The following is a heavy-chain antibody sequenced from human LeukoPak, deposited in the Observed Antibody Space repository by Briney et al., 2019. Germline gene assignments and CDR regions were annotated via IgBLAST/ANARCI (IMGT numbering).Heavy chain of an antibody. CDR1: GGSISSSGYY. CDR2: VFYSGSS. D-gene: IGHD1-26*01. V-gene: IGHV4-39*01. CDR3: ARHGLLAGATGRADYYFDY. J-gene: IGHJ4*02. Sequence: QLQLQESGPGLVKPSETLSLTCTVSGGSISSSGYYWGWIRQPPAKGLEWIGSVFYSGSSYYNPSLKSRVTISVDTSKNQFSLKLSSVTAADTAVYYCARHGLLAGATGRADYYFDYWGQGTLVTVSS.